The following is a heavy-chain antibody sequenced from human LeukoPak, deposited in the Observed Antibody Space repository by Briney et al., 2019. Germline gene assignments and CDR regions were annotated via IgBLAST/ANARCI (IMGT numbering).Heavy chain of an antibody. V-gene: IGHV1-2*02. Sequence: ASVKVSCKASGYTFTGYYMHWVRQAPGQGLEWMGWINPNSGGTNYAQKFQGRVTMTRDTSISTAYMELSRLRSDDTAVYYCARGYSGYLKPYYYMDVWGKGTTVTVSS. CDR2: INPNSGGT. J-gene: IGHJ6*03. D-gene: IGHD5-12*01. CDR1: GYTFTGYY. CDR3: ARGYSGYLKPYYYMDV.